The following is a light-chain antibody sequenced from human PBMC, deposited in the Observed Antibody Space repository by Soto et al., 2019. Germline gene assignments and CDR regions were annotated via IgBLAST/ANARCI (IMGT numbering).Light chain of an antibody. Sequence: QSALTQPPSASGSPGQSVTISCTGTSSDVGGYNYVSWYQQHPGKAPKLMIYEVSKRPSGVPDRFSGSKSGNTASLTVSGLQAEDEADYYCSSYAGSNNWVFGGGTSRPS. J-gene: IGLJ3*02. CDR1: SSDVGGYNY. CDR3: SSYAGSNNWV. V-gene: IGLV2-8*01. CDR2: EVS.